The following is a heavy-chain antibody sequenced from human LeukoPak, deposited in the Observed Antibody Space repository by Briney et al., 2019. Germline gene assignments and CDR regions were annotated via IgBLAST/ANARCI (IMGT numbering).Heavy chain of an antibody. D-gene: IGHD3-10*01. V-gene: IGHV3-21*01. CDR3: ARDRVASGRFGEVAS. J-gene: IGHJ5*02. CDR2: ISGGGSYI. Sequence: GGSLRLSCAASGFTFSSYAMSWVRQAPGKGLEWVSFISGGGSYIYYAESVKGRFTISRDNAKNSLYLQMNSLRAEDTAIYYCARDRVASGRFGEVASWGQGTLVTVSS. CDR1: GFTFSSYA.